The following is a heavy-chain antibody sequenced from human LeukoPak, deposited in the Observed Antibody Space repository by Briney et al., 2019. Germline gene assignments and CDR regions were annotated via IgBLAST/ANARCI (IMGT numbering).Heavy chain of an antibody. D-gene: IGHD6-13*01. J-gene: IGHJ3*02. CDR3: ARAGYRFAFDI. CDR2: IGTAGDT. Sequence: GGSLRLSCAASGFTFSSYDMHWVRQATGKGLEWVSAIGTAGDTYYPGSVKGRFTISRENAKNSLYLQMNSLRAGDTAVYYCARAGYRFAFDIWGQGTMVTVSS. CDR1: GFTFSSYD. V-gene: IGHV3-13*01.